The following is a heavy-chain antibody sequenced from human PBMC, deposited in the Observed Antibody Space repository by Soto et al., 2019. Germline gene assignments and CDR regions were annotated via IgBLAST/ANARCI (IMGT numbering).Heavy chain of an antibody. CDR3: AAPRKNYYYYGLDV. CDR1: GESFSGYY. J-gene: IGHJ6*02. CDR2: ITPSGIT. Sequence: SETLSLTCAVYGESFSGYYWTWIRQAPGKGLEWIGEITPSGITNYNPSLKSRVTISEDTSKNQFSLKVTSVTAADTAVYYCAAPRKNYYYYGLDVWGQGTTVTVSS. V-gene: IGHV4-34*01.